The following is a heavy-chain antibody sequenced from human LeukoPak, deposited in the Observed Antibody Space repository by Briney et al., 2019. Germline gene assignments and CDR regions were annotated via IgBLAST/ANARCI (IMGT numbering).Heavy chain of an antibody. CDR2: IYSGGST. J-gene: IGHJ6*02. CDR1: GFTFSGNS. Sequence: GGSLRLSCAASGFTFSGNSMNWVRQAPGKGLEWVSVIYSGGSTYYADSVKGRFTISRDNSKNTLYLQMNSLRAEDTAVYYCARDLAVAGLYYYYGMDVWGQGTTVTVSS. CDR3: ARDLAVAGLYYYYGMDV. D-gene: IGHD6-19*01. V-gene: IGHV3-66*01.